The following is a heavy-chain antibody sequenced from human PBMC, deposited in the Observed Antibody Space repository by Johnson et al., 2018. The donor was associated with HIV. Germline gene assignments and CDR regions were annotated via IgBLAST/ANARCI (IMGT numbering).Heavy chain of an antibody. CDR3: ARADGRGLGYSNSWRDAFDI. CDR2: IGAAGET. Sequence: VQLVESGGGLVQPGESLRLSCAASGFTFSSYDMHWVRQSTGKGLEWVSGIGAAGETHYPDPVKGRFTVSRDNANHSLYLHMNNLRVGDTAVYYCARADGRGLGYSNSWRDAFDIWGQGTMVTVSS. CDR1: GFTFSSYD. J-gene: IGHJ3*02. V-gene: IGHV3-13*01. D-gene: IGHD6-13*01.